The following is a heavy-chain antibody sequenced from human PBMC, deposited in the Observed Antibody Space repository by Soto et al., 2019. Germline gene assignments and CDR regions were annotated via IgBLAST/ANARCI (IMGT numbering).Heavy chain of an antibody. J-gene: IGHJ4*02. CDR1: RFSFSAHA. CDR2: ISYDGSTQ. CDR3: ARVRPPTSTRPAAVLYYFDY. D-gene: IGHD2-2*01. Sequence: GGSLRLSCAASRFSFSAHAMYWVRQAPGKGLEWVAIISYDGSTQYYADSVKGRFTISRDNSNNTLYLQMNSLGAEDTAVYFCARVRPPTSTRPAAVLYYFDYWGQGSLVTVSS. V-gene: IGHV3-30-3*01.